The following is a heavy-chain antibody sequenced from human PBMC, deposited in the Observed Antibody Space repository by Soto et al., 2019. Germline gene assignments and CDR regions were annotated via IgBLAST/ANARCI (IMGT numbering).Heavy chain of an antibody. J-gene: IGHJ6*02. V-gene: IGHV3-23*01. Sequence: PGGSLRLSCAASGFTFSSYAMSWVRQAPGKGLEGVSAISGSGGSTYYADSVKGRFTISRDNSKNTLYPQMNSLRAEDTAVYYCTTAAYSSSWYQLYDYYYGMDVWGQGTTVTVS. CDR1: GFTFSSYA. CDR3: TTAAYSSSWYQLYDYYYGMDV. CDR2: ISGSGGST. D-gene: IGHD6-13*01.